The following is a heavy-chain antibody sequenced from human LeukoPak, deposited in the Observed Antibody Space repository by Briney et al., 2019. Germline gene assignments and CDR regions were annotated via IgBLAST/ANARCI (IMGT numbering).Heavy chain of an antibody. CDR2: IYTSGST. J-gene: IGHJ5*02. CDR1: GGSISSYY. Sequence: SETLSLTCTVSGGSISSYYWSWIRQPAGKGLEWIGRIYTSGSTNYNPSLKSRVTMSVDTSKNQFSLKLSSVIAADTAVYYCARDRRADTMIVGGPLNLFDPWGQGTLVTVSS. V-gene: IGHV4-4*07. D-gene: IGHD3-22*01. CDR3: ARDRRADTMIVGGPLNLFDP.